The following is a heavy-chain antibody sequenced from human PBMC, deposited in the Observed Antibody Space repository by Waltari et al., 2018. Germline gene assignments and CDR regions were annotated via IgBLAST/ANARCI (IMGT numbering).Heavy chain of an antibody. V-gene: IGHV3-11*06. J-gene: IGHJ4*02. D-gene: IGHD5-18*01. CDR3: ANGGRVTAMALFDY. CDR2: ISSSSSYI. CDR1: GGSISSGGYY. Sequence: QVQLQESGPGLVKPSQTLSLTCTVSGGSISSGGYYWCWIRQHPGKGLEWVSSISSSSSYIYYADSVKGRFTISRDNAKNSLYLQMNSLRAEDTAVYYCANGGRVTAMALFDYWGQGTLVTVSS.